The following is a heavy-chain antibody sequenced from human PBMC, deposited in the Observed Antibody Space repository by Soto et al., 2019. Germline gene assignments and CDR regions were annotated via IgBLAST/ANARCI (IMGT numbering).Heavy chain of an antibody. J-gene: IGHJ6*02. CDR3: AGATELRYVESSVYRGGNYAMDV. Sequence: QVQLVQSGAEVKKPGASVRVSCKGSGYTFSGYDINWVRQATGQGLEWMGWVSPDSGSTGYAGIFQGRVTMTWDRSITTAYKTLSSLTSEDSGVYFCAGATELRYVESSVYRGGNYAMDVWGQGTTVTVSS. CDR1: GYTFSGYD. V-gene: IGHV1-8*01. D-gene: IGHD3-3*01. CDR2: VSPDSGST.